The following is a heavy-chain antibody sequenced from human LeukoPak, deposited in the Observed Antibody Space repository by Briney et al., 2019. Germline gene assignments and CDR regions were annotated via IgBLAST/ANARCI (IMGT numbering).Heavy chain of an antibody. D-gene: IGHD5-18*01. Sequence: SETLSLTCAVSGGSFSGYYWSWIRQPPGKGLEWIGEISHSGSTNYSPSLKSRVTISVDTSKNQFSLKLSSVTAADTAVYYCAREGDVDTAMVTRYFDYWGQGTLVTVSS. J-gene: IGHJ4*02. CDR3: AREGDVDTAMVTRYFDY. CDR1: GGSFSGYY. CDR2: ISHSGST. V-gene: IGHV4-34*01.